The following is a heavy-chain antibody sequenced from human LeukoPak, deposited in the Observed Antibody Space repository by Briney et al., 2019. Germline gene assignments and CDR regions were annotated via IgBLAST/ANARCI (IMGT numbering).Heavy chain of an antibody. Sequence: PSETLSLTCTVSGGSISSSSSYWGWIRQPPGKGLEWIGSIYYSGSTYYNPSLKSRVTISVDTSKNQFSLKLSSVTAADTAVYYCARRGNGRWFDPWGQGTLVTVSS. CDR1: GGSISSSSSY. CDR3: ARRGNGRWFDP. D-gene: IGHD2-15*01. CDR2: IYYSGST. J-gene: IGHJ5*02. V-gene: IGHV4-39*01.